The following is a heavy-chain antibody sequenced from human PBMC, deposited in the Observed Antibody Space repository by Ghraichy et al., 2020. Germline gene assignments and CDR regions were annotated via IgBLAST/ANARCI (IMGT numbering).Heavy chain of an antibody. D-gene: IGHD2-8*01. V-gene: IGHV1-18*01. CDR2: ISAENGNT. CDR3: ARDVADLWGADTELYAMDV. J-gene: IGHJ6*02. Sequence: GESLNISCKASGYTFNHFGISWVRQAPGQGLEWMGWISAENGNTHFAENFQGRVIMTTDTSTSTAYMELSRLTPDDTAVYYCARDVADLWGADTELYAMDVWGQGTTVTVSS. CDR1: GYTFNHFG.